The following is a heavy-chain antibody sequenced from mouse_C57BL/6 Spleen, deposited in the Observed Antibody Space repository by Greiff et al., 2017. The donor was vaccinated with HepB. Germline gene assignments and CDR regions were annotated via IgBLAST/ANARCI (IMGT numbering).Heavy chain of an antibody. V-gene: IGHV14-4*01. Sequence: VQLKESGAELVRPGASVKLSCTASGFNIKDDYMHWVKQRPEQGLEWIGWIDPENGDTEYASKFQGKATITADTSSNTAYLQLSSLTSEDTAVYYCTPYYYGSSWGFAYWGQGTLVTVSA. CDR1: GFNIKDDY. J-gene: IGHJ3*01. D-gene: IGHD1-1*01. CDR2: IDPENGDT. CDR3: TPYYYGSSWGFAY.